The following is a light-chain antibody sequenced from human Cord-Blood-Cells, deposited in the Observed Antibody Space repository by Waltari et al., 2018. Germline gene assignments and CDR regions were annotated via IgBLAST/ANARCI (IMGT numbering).Light chain of an antibody. CDR2: EVS. J-gene: IGLJ1*01. CDR1: TSDAGGYNY. Sequence: QSALTQPPSAPGSPGQSVTIPCTGTTSDAGGYNYASWYQQHPGKAPKLMIYEVSKRPSGVPDRFSGSKSGNTASLTVSGLQAEDEADYYCSSYAGSNNYVFGTGTKVTVL. V-gene: IGLV2-8*01. CDR3: SSYAGSNNYV.